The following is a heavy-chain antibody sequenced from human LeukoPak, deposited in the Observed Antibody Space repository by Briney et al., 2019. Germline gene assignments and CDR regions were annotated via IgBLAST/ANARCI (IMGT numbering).Heavy chain of an antibody. Sequence: PSQTLSLTCTVSGGSISSGGYYWSWIRQHPGKGLEWIGYIYYSGSTYYNPSLKSRVTISVDTSKNQFSLKLSSVTAADTAVYYCARPVHSSSTRDAFDIWGQGTVVTVSS. J-gene: IGHJ3*02. CDR1: GGSISSGGYY. CDR3: ARPVHSSSTRDAFDI. D-gene: IGHD6-13*01. V-gene: IGHV4-31*03. CDR2: IYYSGST.